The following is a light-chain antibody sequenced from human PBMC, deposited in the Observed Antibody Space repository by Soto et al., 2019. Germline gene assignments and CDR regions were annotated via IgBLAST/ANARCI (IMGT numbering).Light chain of an antibody. Sequence: QSVLTQPPSASGTPGQRVTISCSGSSSNIGSNYVYWYQQLPGTAPKLLIYRNNQRPSGVPDRFSGSKSGTSASLAISGLQAEDEADYYCSSYTTSNTRQIVFGTGTKLTVL. V-gene: IGLV1-47*01. J-gene: IGLJ1*01. CDR2: RNN. CDR3: SSYTTSNTRQIV. CDR1: SSNIGSNY.